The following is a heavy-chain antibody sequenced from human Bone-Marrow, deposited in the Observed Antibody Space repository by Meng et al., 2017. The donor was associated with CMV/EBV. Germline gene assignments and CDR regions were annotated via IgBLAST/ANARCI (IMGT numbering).Heavy chain of an antibody. J-gene: IGHJ4*02. V-gene: IGHV1-58*01. CDR1: GFTFTSSA. CDR2: IVVGSGNT. Sequence: SVKVSCKASGFTFTSSAVQWVRQARGQRLEWIGWIVVGSGNTNYAQKFQERVTITRDMSTSTAYMELSSLRSEDTAVYYCAAEPEYSNSSVDYWGQGTLVTVSS. CDR3: AAEPEYSNSSVDY. D-gene: IGHD6-6*01.